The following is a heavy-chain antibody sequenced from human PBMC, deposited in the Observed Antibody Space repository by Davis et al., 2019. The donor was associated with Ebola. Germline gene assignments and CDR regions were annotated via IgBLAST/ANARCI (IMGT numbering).Heavy chain of an antibody. V-gene: IGHV3-30*04. J-gene: IGHJ4*02. CDR1: GFTFSSYA. D-gene: IGHD6-25*01. CDR3: ARHPFSSGLRGLDY. CDR2: ILYDGRNK. Sequence: GESLKISCAASGFTFSSYAMHWVRQAPGKGLEWVAVILYDGRNKYYADSVKGRFTISRDNSKNTLYLQMSSLRAEDTAVYYCARHPFSSGLRGLDYWGQGTLVTVSS.